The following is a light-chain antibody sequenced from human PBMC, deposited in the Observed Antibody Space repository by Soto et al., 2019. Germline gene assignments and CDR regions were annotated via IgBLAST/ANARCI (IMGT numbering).Light chain of an antibody. CDR2: FAS. CDR3: QQYNKWPLT. Sequence: EIVMTQSPATLSVSPGEKATLSCRASQTVSNNLAWYQQKPGQAPRLLIYFASTRATGIPARFSGSGSGTEFTLTLSSLQSEDFAVYYGQQYNKWPLTFGGGTKVETK. J-gene: IGKJ4*01. CDR1: QTVSNN. V-gene: IGKV3-15*01.